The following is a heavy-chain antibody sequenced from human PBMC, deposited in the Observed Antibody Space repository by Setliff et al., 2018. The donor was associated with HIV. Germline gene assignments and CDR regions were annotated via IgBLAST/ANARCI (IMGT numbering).Heavy chain of an antibody. J-gene: IGHJ3*02. D-gene: IGHD6-19*01. CDR1: GYTFTSYA. CDR3: ARYALAVPGYHNAFDI. Sequence: ASVKVSCKASGYTFTSYAMNWVRQAPGQGLEWMGRISTNTGNPTYAQGFTGRFVFSRDNADNSLYLQMNSLRAEDTAVYYCARYALAVPGYHNAFDIWGQGTMVTVSS. CDR2: ISTNTGNP. V-gene: IGHV7-4-1*02.